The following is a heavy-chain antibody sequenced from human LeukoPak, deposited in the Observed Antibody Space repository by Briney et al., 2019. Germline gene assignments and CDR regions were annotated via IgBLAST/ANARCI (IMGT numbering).Heavy chain of an antibody. V-gene: IGHV4-61*02. D-gene: IGHD4-23*01. CDR1: GGSISSGNYY. J-gene: IGHJ4*02. Sequence: PSQTLSLTCTVSGGSISSGNYYWSWIRQPAGKGLEWIGRMYTSGSTNYNPSLKSRVTISVDTSKNQFSLKLSSVTAADTAVYYCARLEDYGGNPNRGLPYIDYWGQGTLVTVSS. CDR3: ARLEDYGGNPNRGLPYIDY. CDR2: MYTSGST.